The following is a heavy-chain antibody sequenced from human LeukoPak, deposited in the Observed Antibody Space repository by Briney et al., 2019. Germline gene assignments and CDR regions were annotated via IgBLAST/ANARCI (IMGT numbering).Heavy chain of an antibody. D-gene: IGHD6-6*01. V-gene: IGHV1-2*02. J-gene: IGHJ4*02. Sequence: ASVKVSCKASGNTFIGHYLHWVRQAPGQGLEWMGWINPNSGGTNYAQKFQGRVTMTRDTSISTAYMELSRLRSDDTAVYYCARVRGSSKPVGRFDYWGQGTLVTVSS. CDR3: ARVRGSSKPVGRFDY. CDR2: INPNSGGT. CDR1: GNTFIGHY.